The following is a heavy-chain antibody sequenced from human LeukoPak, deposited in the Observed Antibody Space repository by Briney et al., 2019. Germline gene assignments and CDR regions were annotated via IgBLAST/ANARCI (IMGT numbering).Heavy chain of an antibody. CDR1: GFTFSNYS. CDR3: ARADSSSSRLDC. CDR2: INSKSRYI. V-gene: IGHV3-21*01. J-gene: IGHJ4*02. Sequence: GGSLRLSCAASGFTFSNYSMNWVRQAPGKGLEWVSSINSKSRYIYYADSLKGRFTISRDNGKNSVYLQMNSLRAEDTAVYFCARADSSSSRLDCWGQGTLVTVSS. D-gene: IGHD6-6*01.